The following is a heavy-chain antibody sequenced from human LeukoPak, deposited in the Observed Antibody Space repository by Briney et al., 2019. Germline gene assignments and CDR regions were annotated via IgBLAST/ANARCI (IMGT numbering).Heavy chain of an antibody. Sequence: GGSLRLSCVASGFIFSRNAMHWVRQAPGMGLEWVAVISSDGSNEHYADSVKGRFTISRDNSKNTMSLEMNSLRDEDTAVYYCARERTSSGWPLGLDAWVQGTTVIVSS. V-gene: IGHV3-30*04. D-gene: IGHD6-19*01. CDR2: ISSDGSNE. CDR1: GFIFSRNA. J-gene: IGHJ6*02. CDR3: ARERTSSGWPLGLDA.